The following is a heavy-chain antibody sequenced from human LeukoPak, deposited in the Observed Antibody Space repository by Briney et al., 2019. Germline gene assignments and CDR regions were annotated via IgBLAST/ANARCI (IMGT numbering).Heavy chain of an antibody. CDR1: GFTFSSYA. D-gene: IGHD2-2*01. CDR3: ASDCSSTSCYQRGGYSDY. J-gene: IGHJ4*02. Sequence: GGSLRLSSAASGFTFSSYAMSWVRQAPGKGLEWVSAISGSGGSTYYADSVKGRFTISRDNSKNTLYLQMNSLRAEDTAVYYCASDCSSTSCYQRGGYSDYWGQGTLVTVSS. V-gene: IGHV3-23*01. CDR2: ISGSGGST.